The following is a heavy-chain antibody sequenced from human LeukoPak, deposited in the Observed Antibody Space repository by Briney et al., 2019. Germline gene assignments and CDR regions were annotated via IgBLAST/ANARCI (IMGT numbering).Heavy chain of an antibody. J-gene: IGHJ4*02. V-gene: IGHV3-53*05. CDR2: IYSGGST. D-gene: IGHD6-13*01. CDR1: GFTVSSNY. Sequence: TGGSLRLSCAASGFTVSSNYMSWVRQAPGKGLEWVSVIYSGGSTYYADSVKGRFTISRDNSKNTLYLQMNSLRPEDTAVYYCVKDRWVDHWGQGTLVTVSS. CDR3: VKDRWVDH.